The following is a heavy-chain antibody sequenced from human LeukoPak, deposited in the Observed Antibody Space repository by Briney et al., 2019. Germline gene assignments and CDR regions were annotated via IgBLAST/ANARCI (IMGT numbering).Heavy chain of an antibody. D-gene: IGHD3-10*01. CDR3: ARVGTHSGSGSSNWFDP. Sequence: GASVKVSCKASGYTFTGYYMHWVRQAPGQGLEWMGWINPNSGGTNFVQKLQGRVTMTRDTSISTAYMELSRLRSDDTAVYYCARVGTHSGSGSSNWFDPWGQGTLVTVSS. CDR1: GYTFTGYY. CDR2: INPNSGGT. J-gene: IGHJ5*02. V-gene: IGHV1-2*02.